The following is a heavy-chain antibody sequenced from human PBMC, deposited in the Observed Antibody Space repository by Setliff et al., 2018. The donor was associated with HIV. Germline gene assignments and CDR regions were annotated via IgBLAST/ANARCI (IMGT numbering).Heavy chain of an antibody. CDR1: GFIFSDHY. D-gene: IGHD3-9*01. Sequence: PGGSLRLSCAVSGFIFSDHYMDWVRQAPGKGLERVASIKQDGSEKYFVDSVKGRFTISRDNAKDSMFLQMNSLRGEDTAVYYCATNFLYDILTGYFPYQFDQWGQGTLVTVSS. CDR3: ATNFLYDILTGYFPYQFDQ. CDR2: IKQDGSEK. J-gene: IGHJ4*02. V-gene: IGHV3-7*01.